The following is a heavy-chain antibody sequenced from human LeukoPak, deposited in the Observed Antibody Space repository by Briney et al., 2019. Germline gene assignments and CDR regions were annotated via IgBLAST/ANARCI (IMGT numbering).Heavy chain of an antibody. J-gene: IGHJ3*02. V-gene: IGHV1-2*02. CDR3: ARDAYGDYTSGAFDI. CDR2: INPNSGGT. CDR1: GYTFTGYY. D-gene: IGHD4-17*01. Sequence: ASVKVSCKASGYTFTGYYMHWVRQAPGQGLEWMGWINPNSGGTNYAQKFQGRVTMTRDTSISTAYMELSRLRSDDTAVYYCARDAYGDYTSGAFDIWGQGTMVTVSS.